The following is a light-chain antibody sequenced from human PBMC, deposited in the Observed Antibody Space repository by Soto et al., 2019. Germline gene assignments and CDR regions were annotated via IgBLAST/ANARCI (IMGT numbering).Light chain of an antibody. CDR1: SSNIGSNY. J-gene: IGLJ3*02. Sequence: QPVLTQPPSASGTPGQRVTISCSGSSSNIGSNYVYWYQQVPGTAPKLLIYRNNQRPSGVPDRFSGSKSGTSASLAISGLRSEDEADYYCAAWDDSLSGWVFGGGTKLTVL. CDR2: RNN. V-gene: IGLV1-47*01. CDR3: AAWDDSLSGWV.